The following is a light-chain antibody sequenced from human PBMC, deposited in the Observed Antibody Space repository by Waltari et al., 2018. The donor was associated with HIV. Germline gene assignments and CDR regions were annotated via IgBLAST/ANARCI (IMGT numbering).Light chain of an antibody. CDR1: SRHSNYA. Sequence: QVVLTQSPSASASLGASVTPTCTLSSRHSNYAIPRHPMQPGHGPRYLIKLNSDGSHTKGDGIPDCGSGSSSGAERDLTVSSLESEDEADYDCQAWGTGIRVFGGGTKLTVL. CDR2: LNSDGSH. CDR3: QAWGTGIRV. J-gene: IGLJ3*02. V-gene: IGLV4-69*01.